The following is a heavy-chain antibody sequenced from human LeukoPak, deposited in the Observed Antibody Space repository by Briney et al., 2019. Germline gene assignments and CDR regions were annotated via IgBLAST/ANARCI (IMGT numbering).Heavy chain of an antibody. J-gene: IGHJ4*02. Sequence: SETLSLTCAVYGGSFRGYYWSCIRQPPGKGLEWIGEINHSGSTNYNPSLKSRVTISVDTSKNQFSLRLSSVTAADTAVYYCARHGTISSESYFDYWGQGALVTVSS. CDR1: GGSFRGYY. CDR2: INHSGST. D-gene: IGHD1-14*01. V-gene: IGHV4-34*01. CDR3: ARHGTISSESYFDY.